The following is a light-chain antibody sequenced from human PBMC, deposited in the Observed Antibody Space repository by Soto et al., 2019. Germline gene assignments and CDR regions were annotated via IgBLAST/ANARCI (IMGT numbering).Light chain of an antibody. J-gene: IGKJ3*01. CDR3: QQYSSPPRT. CDR1: QSVSSS. CDR2: AAS. V-gene: IGKV3-20*01. Sequence: EIVLTQSPGSLSLSPGERATLSCWASQSVSSSLAWYQQKPGQAPRLLIYAASSRATGFPDRFSGSGSGTDFNLTISRLEPEDSAVYYCQQYSSPPRTFGPGTKVDIK.